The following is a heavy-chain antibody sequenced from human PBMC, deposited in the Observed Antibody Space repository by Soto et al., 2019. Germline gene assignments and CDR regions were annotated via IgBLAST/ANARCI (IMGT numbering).Heavy chain of an antibody. Sequence: QVQLVESGGGVVQPGRSLRLSCAASGFTFRIYAMHWVRQAPGKGLECVAGISYDGSNKFYRDSVKGRFTISRDNSKNTLYLQINSLRYEDTAVYYCARGDREDIAVVIGARPGGDGVDVWGQGPTVPVSS. CDR2: ISYDGSNK. V-gene: IGHV3-30-3*01. CDR3: ARGDREDIAVVIGARPGGDGVDV. J-gene: IGHJ6*02. CDR1: GFTFRIYA. D-gene: IGHD2-15*01.